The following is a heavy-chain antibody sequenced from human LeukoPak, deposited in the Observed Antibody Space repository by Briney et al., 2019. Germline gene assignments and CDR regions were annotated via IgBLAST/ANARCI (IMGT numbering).Heavy chain of an antibody. D-gene: IGHD3-10*01. CDR1: EFSVGSNY. CDR3: ARGPMFRGVIIRRSKGGYFDY. J-gene: IGHJ4*02. V-gene: IGHV3-66*01. CDR2: IYSGGST. Sequence: GGSLRLSCAASEFSVGSNYMTWVRQAPGKGLEWVSLIYSGGSTYYADSVKGRFTISRDNAKNSLYLQMNSLRAEDTAVYYCARGPMFRGVIIRRSKGGYFDYWGQGTLVTVSS.